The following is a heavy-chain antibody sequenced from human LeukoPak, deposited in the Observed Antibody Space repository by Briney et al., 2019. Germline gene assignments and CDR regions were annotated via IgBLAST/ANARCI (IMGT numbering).Heavy chain of an antibody. D-gene: IGHD5-12*01. Sequence: GGSLRLSCAASGFTFSSYWMHWVRQAPGKGLVWVSRINSDGSSTSYADSVKGRFTISRDNAKNTLYLQMNSLRVEDTAVYYCATLRDGYNYRGYWGQGTLVTVSS. V-gene: IGHV3-74*01. CDR1: GFTFSSYW. J-gene: IGHJ4*02. CDR2: INSDGSST. CDR3: ATLRDGYNYRGY.